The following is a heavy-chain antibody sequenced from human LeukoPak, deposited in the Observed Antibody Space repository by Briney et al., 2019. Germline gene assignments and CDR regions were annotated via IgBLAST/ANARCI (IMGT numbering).Heavy chain of an antibody. V-gene: IGHV1-69*13. Sequence: SVKVSCKASGGTFSSYAISWVRQAPGQGLVWMGGIIPIFGTANYAQKFQGRVTITADESTSTAYMELSSLRSEDTAVYYCATHLGYCSSTSCFSENWFDPWGQGTLVTVSS. J-gene: IGHJ5*02. CDR2: IIPIFGTA. CDR1: GGTFSSYA. CDR3: ATHLGYCSSTSCFSENWFDP. D-gene: IGHD2-2*01.